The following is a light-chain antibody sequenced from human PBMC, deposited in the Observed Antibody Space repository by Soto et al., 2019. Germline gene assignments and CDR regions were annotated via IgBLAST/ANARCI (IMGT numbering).Light chain of an antibody. J-gene: IGLJ1*01. V-gene: IGLV2-11*01. Sequence: QFALTQARSESGSPGQSVTISCTGTSSDVGGYNYVSWYQQHPGKAPKLMIYDVSKRPSGVPDRFSGSKSGNTASLTISGLQAEDEADYYCCSYAGSYKVFGTGTKLTVL. CDR3: CSYAGSYKV. CDR2: DVS. CDR1: SSDVGGYNY.